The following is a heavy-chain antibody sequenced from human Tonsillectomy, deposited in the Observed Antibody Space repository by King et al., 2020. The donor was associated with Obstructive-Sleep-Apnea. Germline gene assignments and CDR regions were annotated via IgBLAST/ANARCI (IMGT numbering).Heavy chain of an antibody. D-gene: IGHD5-18*01. CDR2: ISGSGGST. CDR3: AKDIGIQLWLPDY. J-gene: IGHJ4*02. Sequence: VQLVESGGGLVQPGGSLRLSCAASGFTFSSYAMSWVRQAPGKGLEWVSAISGSGGSTYYADPVKVRFTISRENSKNTLYLQMNSLRAEDTAVYYCAKDIGIQLWLPDYWGQGTLVTVSS. V-gene: IGHV3-23*04. CDR1: GFTFSSYA.